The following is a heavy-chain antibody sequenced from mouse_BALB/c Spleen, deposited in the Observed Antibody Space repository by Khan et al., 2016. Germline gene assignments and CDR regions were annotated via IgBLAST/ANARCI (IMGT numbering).Heavy chain of an antibody. Sequence: EVQLQESGPSLVKPSQTLSLTCSVTGDSITSGYWNWIRKFPGNKLEYMGYISYSGGTYYNPSLKSRFSLSRATSKNQYYLQLSSVTSEDTASYYCARYVYYDSSGGYYWYFDVWGAGTTVTVSS. CDR3: ARYVYYDSSGGYYWYFDV. D-gene: IGHD1-1*01. CDR1: GDSITSGY. CDR2: ISYSGGT. J-gene: IGHJ1*01. V-gene: IGHV3-8*02.